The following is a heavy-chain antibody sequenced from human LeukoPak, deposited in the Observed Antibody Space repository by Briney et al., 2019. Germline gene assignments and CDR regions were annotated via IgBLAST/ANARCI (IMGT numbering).Heavy chain of an antibody. Sequence: PSETLSLTCTVSGVSISSGGFYWSWIRQHPGKGLEWLGYIYYSGTTYYNPSLKSRVTYSVDTSKNQFSLKLNPVTAADTALHYCARGTTDGYSYGRFDYWGQGTLVTVSS. CDR2: IYYSGTT. D-gene: IGHD5-18*01. CDR3: ARGTTDGYSYGRFDY. V-gene: IGHV4-31*03. CDR1: GVSISSGGFY. J-gene: IGHJ4*02.